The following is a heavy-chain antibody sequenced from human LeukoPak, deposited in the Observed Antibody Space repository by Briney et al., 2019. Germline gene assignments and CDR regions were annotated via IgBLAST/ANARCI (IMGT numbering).Heavy chain of an antibody. CDR1: GFTFSNYA. D-gene: IGHD3-16*01. CDR2: ISGSGDST. V-gene: IGHV3-23*01. Sequence: GGSLRLSCAAPGFTFSNYAMSWVRQAPGKGLEWVSAISGSGDSTYYADSVKGRFTISRDNSKNTLYLQMNSLRAEDTAVYYCAKYVQEAYDYVDYWGQGTLVTVSS. J-gene: IGHJ4*02. CDR3: AKYVQEAYDYVDY.